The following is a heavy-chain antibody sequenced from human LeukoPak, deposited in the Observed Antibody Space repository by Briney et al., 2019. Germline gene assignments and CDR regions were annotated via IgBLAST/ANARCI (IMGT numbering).Heavy chain of an antibody. CDR3: AKDLVVVPAAEDY. V-gene: IGHV3-30*02. J-gene: IGHJ4*02. D-gene: IGHD2-2*01. Sequence: QPGGSLRLSCAASGFTFSSYGMHWVRQAPGKGLEWVAFIRYDGSNKYYADSVKGRFTISRDNSKNTLYLQMNSLRAEDTAVYYCAKDLVVVPAAEDYWGQGTLVTVSS. CDR2: IRYDGSNK. CDR1: GFTFSSYG.